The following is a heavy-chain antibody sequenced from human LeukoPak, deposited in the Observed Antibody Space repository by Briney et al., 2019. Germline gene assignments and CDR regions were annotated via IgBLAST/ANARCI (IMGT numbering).Heavy chain of an antibody. Sequence: PSETLSLTCTVSGGSISSSSYYWGWIRQPPGKGLEWIGSIYYSGSTYYNPSLKSRVTMSVDTSKNQFSLKLSSVTAADTAVYYCARGSITIFGDAFDIWGQGTMVTVSS. D-gene: IGHD3-3*01. V-gene: IGHV4-39*07. J-gene: IGHJ3*02. CDR1: GGSISSSSYY. CDR2: IYYSGST. CDR3: ARGSITIFGDAFDI.